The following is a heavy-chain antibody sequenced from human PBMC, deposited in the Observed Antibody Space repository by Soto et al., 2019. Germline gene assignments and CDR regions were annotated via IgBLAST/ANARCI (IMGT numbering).Heavy chain of an antibody. Sequence: GGSLRLSCAASGFTFSSYGMHWVRQAPGKGLEWVAVIWYDGSNKYYADSVKGRFTISRDNSKNTLYLQMNSLRAEDTAVYYCARDGGVYYYGSRTGNEKDAFDIWGQGTMVTVSS. CDR3: ARDGGVYYYGSRTGNEKDAFDI. V-gene: IGHV3-33*01. J-gene: IGHJ3*02. CDR1: GFTFSSYG. D-gene: IGHD3-10*01. CDR2: IWYDGSNK.